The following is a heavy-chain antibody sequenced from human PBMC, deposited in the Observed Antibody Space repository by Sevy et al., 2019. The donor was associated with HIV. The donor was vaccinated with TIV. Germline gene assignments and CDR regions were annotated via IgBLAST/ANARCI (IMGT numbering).Heavy chain of an antibody. V-gene: IGHV3-48*03. CDR3: ARDLPGDSRMDV. CDR1: GFSFSSYE. Sequence: GGSLRLSCAASGFSFSSYEMNWVRLAPGKGLEWFSYISSSGTTIYYADSVKGRFTVSRDNAKNSLYLQMNSLRGEDTSVYCCARDLPGDSRMDVWGQGTTVTVSS. CDR2: ISSSGTTI. D-gene: IGHD3-22*01. J-gene: IGHJ6*02.